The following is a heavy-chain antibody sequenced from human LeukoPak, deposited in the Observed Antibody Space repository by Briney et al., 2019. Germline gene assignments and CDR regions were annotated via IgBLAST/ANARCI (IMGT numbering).Heavy chain of an antibody. CDR1: GCTFSSYW. D-gene: IGHD6-13*01. J-gene: IGHJ4*02. Sequence: GSLRLSCAASGCTFSSYWRSWVRQAPGKGLEWVANIKQDGSEKYYVDSVKGRFTISRDNAKNSLYLQMNSLRAEDTAVYYCARPILDYSSSWPFDYWGQGTLVTVSS. V-gene: IGHV3-7*01. CDR3: ARPILDYSSSWPFDY. CDR2: IKQDGSEK.